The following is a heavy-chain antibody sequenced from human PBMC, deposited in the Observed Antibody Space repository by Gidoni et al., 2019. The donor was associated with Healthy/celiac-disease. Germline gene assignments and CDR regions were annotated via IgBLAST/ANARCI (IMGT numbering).Heavy chain of an antibody. CDR1: GYTLTELS. J-gene: IGHJ4*02. CDR2: FDPEDGET. V-gene: IGHV1-24*01. Sequence: QVQLVQSGAEVTKPGASVKVSCKVSGYTLTELSMHWVRQAPGKGLEWMGGFDPEDGETSYAQKFQGRVTMTEDTSTDTAYMELSSLRSEDTAVYYGATHVYCSGGSCSDYWGQGTLVTVSS. D-gene: IGHD2-15*01. CDR3: ATHVYCSGGSCSDY.